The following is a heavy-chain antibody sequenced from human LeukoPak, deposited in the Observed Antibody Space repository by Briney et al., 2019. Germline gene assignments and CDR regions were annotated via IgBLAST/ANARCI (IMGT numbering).Heavy chain of an antibody. CDR3: ARVDGIAARPEDY. J-gene: IGHJ4*02. CDR1: GGSISSGGYY. Sequence: SETLSLTCTVSGGSISSGGYYWSWIRQPPGKGLEWIGYIYHSGSTYYNPSLKSRVTISVDRSKNQFSLKLSSVTAADTAVYYCARVDGIAARPEDYWGQGTLVTVSS. CDR2: IYHSGST. D-gene: IGHD6-6*01. V-gene: IGHV4-30-2*01.